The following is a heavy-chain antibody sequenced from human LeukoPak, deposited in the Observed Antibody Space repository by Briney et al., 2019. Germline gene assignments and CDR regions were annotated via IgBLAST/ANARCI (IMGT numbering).Heavy chain of an antibody. D-gene: IGHD3-3*01. Sequence: ASVKVSCKASGYTFTSYGISWVRQAPGQGLEWMGWISAYNGNTNYAQKLRGRVTMTTDTSTSTAYMELRSLRSDDTAVYYCARVSLERLFGDWFDPWGQGTLVTVSS. CDR3: ARVSLERLFGDWFDP. J-gene: IGHJ5*02. V-gene: IGHV1-18*01. CDR2: ISAYNGNT. CDR1: GYTFTSYG.